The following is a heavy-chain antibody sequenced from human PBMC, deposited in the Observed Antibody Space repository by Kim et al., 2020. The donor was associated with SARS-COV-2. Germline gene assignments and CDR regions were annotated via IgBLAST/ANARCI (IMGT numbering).Heavy chain of an antibody. D-gene: IGHD1-1*01. CDR1: GGSFSDYY. J-gene: IGHJ4*02. CDR2: INHSGSA. V-gene: IGHV4-34*01. CDR3: VRGWTGGGLFDF. Sequence: SETLSLTCAVYGGSFSDYYWSWIRQPPGKGLEWIGEINHSGSATYNPSFKSRVTISVDTSKSQFSLRLSSVTAADTAVYYCVRGWTGGGLFDFGRRGTL.